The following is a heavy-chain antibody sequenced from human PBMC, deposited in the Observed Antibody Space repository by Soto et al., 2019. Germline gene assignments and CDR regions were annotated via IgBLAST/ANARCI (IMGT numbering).Heavy chain of an antibody. Sequence: QVHLVQSGAEVKKPGASVKVSCKGSGYGFTTYGITWVRQAPGQGFEWMAWISAHNGNTNYAQKLQGRVTVTRDTSTSTAYMELRSLRSDDTAVYYCARGRYGDYWGQGALVTVSS. CDR2: ISAHNGNT. V-gene: IGHV1-18*01. CDR1: GYGFTTYG. CDR3: ARGRYGDY. J-gene: IGHJ4*02. D-gene: IGHD1-1*01.